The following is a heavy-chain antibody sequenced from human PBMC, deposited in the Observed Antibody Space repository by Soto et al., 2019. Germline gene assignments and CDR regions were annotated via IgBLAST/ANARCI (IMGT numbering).Heavy chain of an antibody. V-gene: IGHV4-59*08. D-gene: IGHD4-17*01. CDR2: ISYSGGT. CDR3: ARTGALGTTVILDY. J-gene: IGHJ4*02. Sequence: SETLSLTCTVSGGSISSYSWSWIRQPPGKGLEWIGYISYSGGTNYNPSLKSRVTISLDTSKDQFSLKLSSVTAADTAVYYCARTGALGTTVILDYWGQGTLVTVSS. CDR1: GGSISSYS.